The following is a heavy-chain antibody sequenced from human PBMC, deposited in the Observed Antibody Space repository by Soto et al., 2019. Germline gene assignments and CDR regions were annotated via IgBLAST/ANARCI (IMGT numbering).Heavy chain of an antibody. D-gene: IGHD3-3*01. V-gene: IGHV4-38-2*01. CDR2: IYHRGSA. Sequence: SETLSLTCDVSGYSISSGHYWGWMRPPPGKGLEWIGSIYHRGSAYYNPSLEGRGTISLDTSKSQFSLKLRSVTAADTAVYYCASYSILREWAPWGQRTLVTVS. J-gene: IGHJ5*02. CDR3: ASYSILREWAP. CDR1: GYSISSGHY.